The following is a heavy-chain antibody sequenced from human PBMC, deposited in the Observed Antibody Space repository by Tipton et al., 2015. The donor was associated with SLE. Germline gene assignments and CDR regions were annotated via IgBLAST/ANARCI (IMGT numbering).Heavy chain of an antibody. Sequence: TLSLTCTVSGGSISSGSYYWSWIRQPAGKGLEWIAYIYTSGSGSTNYNPSLKSRVTISVDTSKNQLSLKLSSVTAADTAVYYCARLRGKHLWSAVDFWGQGTLATVSS. CDR3: ARLRGKHLWSAVDF. D-gene: IGHD5-18*01. CDR2: IYTSGSGST. J-gene: IGHJ4*02. CDR1: GGSISSGSYY. V-gene: IGHV4-61*09.